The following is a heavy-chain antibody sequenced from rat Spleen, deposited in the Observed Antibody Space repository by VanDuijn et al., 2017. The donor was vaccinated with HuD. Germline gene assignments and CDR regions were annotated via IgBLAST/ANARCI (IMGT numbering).Heavy chain of an antibody. V-gene: IGHV5-29*01. CDR1: GFTFSNYY. CDR2: INYDGRST. J-gene: IGHJ4*01. D-gene: IGHD1-12*02. CDR3: ATDGYYDGTYYSVYVMDA. Sequence: EVQLVESGGGLVQPGRSLKLSCAASGFTFSNYYMAWVRQAPTKGLEWVATINYDGRSTFYRDSVRARFTISRDNAKSTLYLQMDSLQSEDTATYYCATDGYYDGTYYSVYVMDARGQGASVTVSS.